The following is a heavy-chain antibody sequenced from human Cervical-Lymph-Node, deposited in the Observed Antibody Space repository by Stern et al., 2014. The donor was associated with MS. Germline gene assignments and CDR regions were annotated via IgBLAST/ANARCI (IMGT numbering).Heavy chain of an antibody. CDR2: IWSDGSKT. Sequence: MQLVESGGGVVQPGRSLRLSCTTSGFNFSSYAMHWVRQAPGKGLRWVAFIWSDGSKTHFAASVKGRFTISRDNSKNTLYLQMSSLRAEDTAVYYCTTDSLRPIWGQGTMVTVSS. J-gene: IGHJ3*02. CDR1: GFNFSSYA. CDR3: TTDSLRPI. V-gene: IGHV3-33*01.